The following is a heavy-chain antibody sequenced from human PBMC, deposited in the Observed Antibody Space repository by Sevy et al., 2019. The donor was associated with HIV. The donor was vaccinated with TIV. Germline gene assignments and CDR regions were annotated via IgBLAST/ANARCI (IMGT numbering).Heavy chain of an antibody. J-gene: IGHJ5*02. D-gene: IGHD4-17*01. V-gene: IGHV3-23*01. CDR1: GFPLSSYG. CDR3: AKGLRGTTTNNWFDP. CDR2: ISSSGGSA. Sequence: GGSLRLSCAASGFPLSSYGMSWVRQAPGKGLEWVSTISSSGGSAYYADSVKGRFTISRDNSKNTLFLQMHSLRAEDTAVYYCAKGLRGTTTNNWFDPWGQRTLFTVSS.